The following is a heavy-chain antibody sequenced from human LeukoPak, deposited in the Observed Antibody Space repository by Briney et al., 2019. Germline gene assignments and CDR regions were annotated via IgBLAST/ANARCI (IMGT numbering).Heavy chain of an antibody. CDR3: AKDHGAAAGFDY. J-gene: IGHJ4*02. CDR2: ISGSGGST. V-gene: IGHV3-23*01. Sequence: GGSLRLSCAASGFTFSSDAMRWVRQAPGKGLEWVSAISGSGGSTYYADSVKGRFTISRDNSKNTLYLQMNSLRAEDTAVYYCAKDHGAAAGFDYWGQGTLVTVSS. D-gene: IGHD6-13*01. CDR1: GFTFSSDA.